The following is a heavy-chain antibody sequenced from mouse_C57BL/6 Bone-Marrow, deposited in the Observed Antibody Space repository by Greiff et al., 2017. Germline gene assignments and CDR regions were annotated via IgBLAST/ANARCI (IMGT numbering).Heavy chain of an antibody. J-gene: IGHJ4*01. CDR1: GYTFTDHT. V-gene: IGHV1-78*01. CDR2: IYPSDGST. Sequence: VKVVESDAELVKPGASVKISCKVSGYTFTDHTIHWMKQRPEQGLEWIGYIYPSDGSTKYNEKFKGKATLTADKSSSTASMQLNSLTSEDSAVYFCARSLITTVVAVDYWGQGTSVTVSS. D-gene: IGHD1-1*01. CDR3: ARSLITTVVAVDY.